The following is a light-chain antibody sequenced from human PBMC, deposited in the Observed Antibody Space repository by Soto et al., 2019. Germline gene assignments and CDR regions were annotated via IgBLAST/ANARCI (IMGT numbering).Light chain of an antibody. Sequence: EIVMTQSPATLSVSPGERATLSCKASQSVGTYLAWYQQKPGQAPRLLIYGASTRSTGVPARFSGGGSGTEFTLTISSLQSEDVAIYHCQQYDNWPPWTFGQGTKVEIK. CDR2: GAS. J-gene: IGKJ1*01. V-gene: IGKV3-15*01. CDR3: QQYDNWPPWT. CDR1: QSVGTY.